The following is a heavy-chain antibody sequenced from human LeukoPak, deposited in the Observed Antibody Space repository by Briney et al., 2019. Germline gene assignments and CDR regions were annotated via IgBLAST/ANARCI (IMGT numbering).Heavy chain of an antibody. Sequence: GGSLRLSCAASGFTFDDYTMHWVRQVPGKGLEWVSLISWDGDSTYYADSVKGRFTISRDNSKNSLYLQMNSLRTEDTALYYCAKGSGEYFDYWGQGTLVTVSS. D-gene: IGHD1-14*01. V-gene: IGHV3-43*01. J-gene: IGHJ4*02. CDR1: GFTFDDYT. CDR2: ISWDGDST. CDR3: AKGSGEYFDY.